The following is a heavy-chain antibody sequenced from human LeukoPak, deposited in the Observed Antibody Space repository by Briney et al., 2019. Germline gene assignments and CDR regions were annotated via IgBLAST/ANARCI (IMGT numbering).Heavy chain of an antibody. CDR1: GGSFSGYY. CDR2: INHSGST. D-gene: IGHD3-10*01. J-gene: IGHJ6*04. CDR3: ARVSMVRGVSGNYYYGMDV. Sequence: PSETLSLTCAVYGGSFSGYYWSWIRQPPGKGLEWIGEINHSGSTNYNPSLKSRVTMSVDTSKNQFSLKLSSVTAADTAVYYCARVSMVRGVSGNYYYGMDVWGKGTTVTVSS. V-gene: IGHV4-34*01.